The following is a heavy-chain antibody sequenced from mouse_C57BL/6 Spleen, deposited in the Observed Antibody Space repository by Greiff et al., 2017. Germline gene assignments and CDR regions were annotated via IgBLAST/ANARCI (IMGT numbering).Heavy chain of an antibody. J-gene: IGHJ2*01. CDR2: ISSGSSTI. CDR3: ARREDYFDY. Sequence: EVQVVESGGGLVKPGGSLKLSCAASGFTFSDYGMHWVRQAPEKGLEWVAYISSGSSTIYYADTVKGRFHISSDNAKNTLFLQMTSLRAEDTAMYYCARREDYFDYWGKGTTLTVSS. V-gene: IGHV5-17*01. CDR1: GFTFSDYG.